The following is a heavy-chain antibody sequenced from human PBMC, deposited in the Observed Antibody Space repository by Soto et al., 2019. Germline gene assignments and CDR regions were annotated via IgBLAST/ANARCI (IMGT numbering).Heavy chain of an antibody. Sequence: GGSLRLSCAASGFTFSSYAMSWVRQTPGKGLEWVSAISGSGGCTYYAESVKGRFTISRDNSKNTLYLQMNSLRAEDTAVYYCAKASGFVRGVIIDYFDYWGQGTLVTVSS. CDR3: AKASGFVRGVIIDYFDY. CDR1: GFTFSSYA. J-gene: IGHJ4*02. D-gene: IGHD3-10*02. CDR2: ISGSGGCT. V-gene: IGHV3-23*01.